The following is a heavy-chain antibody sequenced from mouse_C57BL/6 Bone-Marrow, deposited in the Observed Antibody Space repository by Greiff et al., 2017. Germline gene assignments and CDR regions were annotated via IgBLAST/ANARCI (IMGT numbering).Heavy chain of an antibody. CDR1: GSTFSSYG. J-gene: IGHJ3*01. V-gene: IGHV5-6*01. CDR3: ARHDYGTWFAY. Sequence: EVKLMEPGGDLVKPGGSLKLSCAASGSTFSSYGMSWVRQTPDKRLEWVATISSGGSYTYYPDSVKGRFTISRDNAKNTLYLQMSSLKSEDTAMYYCARHDYGTWFAYWGQGTLVTVSA. D-gene: IGHD1-1*01. CDR2: ISSGGSYT.